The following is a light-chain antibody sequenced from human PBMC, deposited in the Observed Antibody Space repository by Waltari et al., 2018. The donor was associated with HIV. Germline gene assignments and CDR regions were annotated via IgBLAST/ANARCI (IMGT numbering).Light chain of an antibody. CDR2: DDS. J-gene: IGLJ2*01. Sequence: SYVLTQSPSVPVAPGKTARITCGGNNIGSKSVHWYQQKPGQAPVLVIYDDSGRPSGIPERFSGANSGNTATRTISRVEAGDEADYYCQVWDSSSGVVFGGGTRLTVL. V-gene: IGLV3-21*04. CDR3: QVWDSSSGVV. CDR1: NIGSKS.